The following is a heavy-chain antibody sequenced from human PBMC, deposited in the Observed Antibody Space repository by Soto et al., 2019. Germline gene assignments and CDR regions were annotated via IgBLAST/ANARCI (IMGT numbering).Heavy chain of an antibody. CDR3: SKGDNGGPHAWFHQ. V-gene: IGHV3-23*01. Sequence: PGGSLRLSCAASGFTFSSYAMHWVRQAPGKGLERVSTITGSGGNTYYAESLKGRFTISRDNSKNMLYLQVNSLRADDTALYFCSKGDNGGPHAWFHQWGQGSLVTVSS. CDR2: ITGSGGNT. CDR1: GFTFSSYA. J-gene: IGHJ4*02. D-gene: IGHD2-8*01.